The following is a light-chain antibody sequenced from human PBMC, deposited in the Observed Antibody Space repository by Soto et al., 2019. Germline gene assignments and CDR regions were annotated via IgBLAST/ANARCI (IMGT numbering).Light chain of an antibody. J-gene: IGKJ1*01. CDR1: QNISRS. Sequence: EIVMTQSPVTLSVSPGERATLSCRASQNISRSLAWYQQRPGQAPRLLIYGASTRATGIPARFSGSGSGTDFTLTISRLEPEDFATYYCQHYNSYSEAFGQGTKVDIK. V-gene: IGKV3-15*01. CDR3: QHYNSYSEA. CDR2: GAS.